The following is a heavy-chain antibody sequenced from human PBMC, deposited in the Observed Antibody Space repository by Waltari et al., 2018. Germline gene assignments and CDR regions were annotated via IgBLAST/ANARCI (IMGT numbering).Heavy chain of an antibody. CDR2: IYYSGST. CDR3: ARAYGDYGHEYFQH. D-gene: IGHD4-17*01. CDR1: GGSISSHY. Sequence: QVQLQESGPGLVKPSETLSLTCTVSGGSISSHYWSWIRPPPGKGLEWIGYIYYSGSTNYNPSLKSRVTISVDTSKNQFSLKLSSVTAADTAVYYCARAYGDYGHEYFQHWGQGTLVTVSS. V-gene: IGHV4-59*11. J-gene: IGHJ1*01.